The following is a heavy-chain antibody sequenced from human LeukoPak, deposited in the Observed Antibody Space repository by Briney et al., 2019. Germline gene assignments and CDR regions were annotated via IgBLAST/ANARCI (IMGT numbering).Heavy chain of an antibody. V-gene: IGHV3-23*01. D-gene: IGHD3-22*01. Sequence: GGSLRLSCAASGFTFSSYAMSWVRQAPGKGLEWVSAISGSGGSTYYADSVKGRFTISRGNSKNTLYLQMNSLRAEGTAVYCCAKDRTPYYYDSSGYSSWGQGTLVTVSS. CDR3: AKDRTPYYYDSSGYSS. CDR2: ISGSGGST. J-gene: IGHJ5*02. CDR1: GFTFSSYA.